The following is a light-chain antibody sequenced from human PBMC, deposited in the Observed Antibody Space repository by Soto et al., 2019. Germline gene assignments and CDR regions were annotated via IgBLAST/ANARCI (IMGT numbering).Light chain of an antibody. J-gene: IGKJ2*01. Sequence: EIVSTQSPGSLSLSPRERATLSCRASQSVSNNHLAWYQQKPGQAPRLLIYGASRRATGIPDRFSGSGSGTEFTLTISRLEPEDFAVYYCQQYGSSTYTFGQGTKVDIK. CDR1: QSVSNNH. CDR3: QQYGSSTYT. CDR2: GAS. V-gene: IGKV3-20*01.